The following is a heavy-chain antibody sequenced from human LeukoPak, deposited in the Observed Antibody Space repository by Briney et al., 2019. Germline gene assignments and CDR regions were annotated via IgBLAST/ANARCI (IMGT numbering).Heavy chain of an antibody. CDR1: GASITTYN. J-gene: IGHJ5*02. Sequence: SETLSLTCTVSGASITTYNWAWIRQPPGKGLEWIGYIYYSGSTKYNPSLKSQVTISVDTSKKQFSLKVSSVTAADTALYYCASVVAAAAWLDPWGQGILVTVSP. CDR3: ASVVAAAAWLDP. V-gene: IGHV4-59*01. D-gene: IGHD6-13*01. CDR2: IYYSGST.